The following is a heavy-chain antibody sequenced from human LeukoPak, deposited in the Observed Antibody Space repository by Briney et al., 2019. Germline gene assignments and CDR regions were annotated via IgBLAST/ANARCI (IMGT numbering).Heavy chain of an antibody. CDR3: ARGEGGPTVTNPYYYYYMDV. CDR1: EFVFSSHA. D-gene: IGHD4-17*01. CDR2: ISFDGNII. J-gene: IGHJ6*03. V-gene: IGHV3-30-3*01. Sequence: GGSLRLSCVASEFVFSSHAMIWVRQAPGKGLEWVAVISFDGNIIYYSDSVKGRFTISRDNAKNTLYLQMNSLRGEDTAVYYCARGEGGPTVTNPYYYYYMDVWGKGTTVTVSS.